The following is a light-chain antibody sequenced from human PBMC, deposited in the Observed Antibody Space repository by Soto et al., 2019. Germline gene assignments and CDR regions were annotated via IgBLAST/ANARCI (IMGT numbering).Light chain of an antibody. Sequence: DIQMTQSPPTLSASVGDRVTITCRASQSIRHYLAWYQQMPGKAPKLLIYGAFTLQSGVPSRFSGSGSGTEFTLTISSLQPDDFGTYFCQHHNSYSQTFGQGTKVDI. CDR2: GAF. J-gene: IGKJ1*01. V-gene: IGKV1-5*01. CDR3: QHHNSYSQT. CDR1: QSIRHY.